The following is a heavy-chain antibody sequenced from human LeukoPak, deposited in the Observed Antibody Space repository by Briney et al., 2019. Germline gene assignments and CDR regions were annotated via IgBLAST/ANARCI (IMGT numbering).Heavy chain of an antibody. CDR2: IYHSGST. Sequence: SETLSLTCTVSGYSISNGYYWGWIRQPPGKGLEWIGSIYHSGSTYYNPSLKSRVTISVDTSKNQFSLKLSSVTAADTAVYYCATLWTYYYGSGSSPNYYFDYWGQGTLVTVSS. CDR1: GYSISNGYY. J-gene: IGHJ4*02. CDR3: ATLWTYYYGSGSSPNYYFDY. V-gene: IGHV4-38-2*02. D-gene: IGHD3-10*01.